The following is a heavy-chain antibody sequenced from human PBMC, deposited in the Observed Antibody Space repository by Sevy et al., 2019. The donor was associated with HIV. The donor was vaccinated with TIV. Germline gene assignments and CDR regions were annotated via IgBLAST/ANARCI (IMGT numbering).Heavy chain of an antibody. V-gene: IGHV1-2*06. CDR3: ARDPYYYYYGMDV. Sequence: ASVKVSCKASGYTFTGYYMHWVRQAHGQGLEWMGRINPNSGGTNYAQKFQGRVTMTRDTSISTAYMELSRLRSDDTAVYYCARDPYYYYYGMDVWGQGTTVTVSS. CDR1: GYTFTGYY. J-gene: IGHJ6*02. CDR2: INPNSGGT.